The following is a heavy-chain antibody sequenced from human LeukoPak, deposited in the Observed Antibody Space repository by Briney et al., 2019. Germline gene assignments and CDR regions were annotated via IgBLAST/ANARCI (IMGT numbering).Heavy chain of an antibody. V-gene: IGHV3-74*01. CDR2: INSDGSST. J-gene: IGHJ4*02. D-gene: IGHD6-13*01. CDR1: GFTFSSYW. CDR3: AAEPRTGYSTTWYDAPDY. Sequence: GGSLRLSCAASGFTFSSYWMHWVRHAPGKGLVWVSRINSDGSSTSYADSVKGRFTISRDNAKNTLNLQMNSLRAEDTAVYYCAAEPRTGYSTTWYDAPDYWGQGTLVTVSS.